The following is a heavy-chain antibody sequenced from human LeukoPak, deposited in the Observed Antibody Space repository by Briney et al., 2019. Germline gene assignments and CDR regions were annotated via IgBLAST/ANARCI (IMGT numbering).Heavy chain of an antibody. CDR1: GFTVSSNY. Sequence: GGSLRLSCAASGFTVSSNYMSWVRQAPGKGLEWVSVIYSGGSTYYADSVKGRFTISRDNSKNTLYLQMNSLRAEDTAVCYCARANGGYYLDYWGQGTLVTVSS. CDR2: IYSGGST. J-gene: IGHJ4*02. D-gene: IGHD3-10*01. CDR3: ARANGGYYLDY. V-gene: IGHV3-66*01.